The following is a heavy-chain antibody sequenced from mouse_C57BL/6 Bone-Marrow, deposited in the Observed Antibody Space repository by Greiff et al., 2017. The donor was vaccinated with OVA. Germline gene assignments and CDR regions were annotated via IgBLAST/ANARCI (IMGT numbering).Heavy chain of an antibody. V-gene: IGHV3-6*01. Sequence: EVKLQESGPGLVKPSQSLSLTCSVTGYSITSGYYWNWIRQFPGNKLEWMGYISYDGSNNYNPSLKNRISITRDTSKNQFFLKLNSVTTEDTATYYCARETTVVERWYFDVWGTGTTVTVSS. CDR3: ARETTVVERWYFDV. D-gene: IGHD1-1*01. CDR1: GYSITSGYY. J-gene: IGHJ1*03. CDR2: ISYDGSN.